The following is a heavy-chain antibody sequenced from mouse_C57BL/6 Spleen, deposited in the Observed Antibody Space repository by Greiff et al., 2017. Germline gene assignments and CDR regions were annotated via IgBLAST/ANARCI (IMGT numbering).Heavy chain of an antibody. V-gene: IGHV5-17*01. CDR3: ARVRDYYGSSYDVYWYFDV. CDR1: GFTFSDYG. Sequence: DVHLVESGGGLVKPGGSLKLSCAASGFTFSDYGMHWVRQAPEKGLEWVAYISSGSSTIYYADTVKGRFTISRDNAKNTLFLQMTSLRSEDTAMYYCARVRDYYGSSYDVYWYFDVWGTGTTVTVSS. J-gene: IGHJ1*03. D-gene: IGHD1-1*01. CDR2: ISSGSSTI.